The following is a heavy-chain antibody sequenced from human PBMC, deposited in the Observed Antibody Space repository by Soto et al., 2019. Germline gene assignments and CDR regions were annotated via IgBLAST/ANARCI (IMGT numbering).Heavy chain of an antibody. CDR1: GFTFRNYG. V-gene: IGHV3-33*01. Sequence: QVQLVESGGGVVQPGRSLRLSCAASGFTFRNYGMHWVRQAPGKGLEWVTAIQSDGSKKYYADSVKGRVTSSRDDSKNALYMQMDSLRVEDTAVYYCARDFCRSPTCLDYWGQGTLVIVSS. J-gene: IGHJ4*02. D-gene: IGHD2-2*01. CDR3: ARDFCRSPTCLDY. CDR2: IQSDGSKK.